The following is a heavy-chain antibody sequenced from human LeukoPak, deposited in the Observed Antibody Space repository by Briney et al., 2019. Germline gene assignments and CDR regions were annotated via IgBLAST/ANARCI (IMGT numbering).Heavy chain of an antibody. CDR2: IYHSGST. Sequence: PSETLSLTCAASGGSISSGGYSWSWIRQPPGKGLEWIGYIYHSGSTYYNPSLKSRVTISVDRSKNQFSLKLSSVTAADTAVYYCGRGRTRERNWFDPWGQGTLVTVSS. CDR3: GRGRTRERNWFDP. D-gene: IGHD1-26*01. J-gene: IGHJ5*02. CDR1: GGSISSGGYS. V-gene: IGHV4-30-2*01.